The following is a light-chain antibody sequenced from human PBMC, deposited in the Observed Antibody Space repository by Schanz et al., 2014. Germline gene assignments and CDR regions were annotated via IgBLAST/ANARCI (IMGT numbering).Light chain of an antibody. CDR1: QSISNN. CDR3: QQRSFWPYT. CDR2: GAS. Sequence: EIVLTQSPATLSLSPGERATLSCRASQSISNNLAWYQQKPGQAPRLLIYGASRATGIPDRFSGSGSGTDFTLTISRLESEDFAVYYCQQRSFWPYTFGQGAKLEIK. J-gene: IGKJ2*01. V-gene: IGKV3-11*01.